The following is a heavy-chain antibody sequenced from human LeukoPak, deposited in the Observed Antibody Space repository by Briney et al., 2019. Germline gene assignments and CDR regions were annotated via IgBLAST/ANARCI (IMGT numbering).Heavy chain of an antibody. D-gene: IGHD4/OR15-4a*01. V-gene: IGHV3-53*01. CDR3: ARRAGAYSHPYDY. Sequence: PGGSLRLSCTLSGFTVSSNSMSWVRQAPGKGLEWVSFIYSDNKHYSDSVKGRFTISRDNSKNTLYLQMNSLRAEDTAVYYCARRAGAYSHPYDYWGQGTLVTVSS. CDR2: IYSDNK. CDR1: GFTVSSNS. J-gene: IGHJ4*02.